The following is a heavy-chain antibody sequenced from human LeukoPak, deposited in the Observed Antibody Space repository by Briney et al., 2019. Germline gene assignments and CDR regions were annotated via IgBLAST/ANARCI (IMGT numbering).Heavy chain of an antibody. V-gene: IGHV1-18*01. CDR1: GYTFISYG. CDR3: ASSAGYDILTAYLLDY. CDR2: ISNYNGNT. D-gene: IGHD3-9*01. Sequence: ASVRVSCKASGYTFISYGFSWVRQAPGQGLEWMGWISNYNGNTNYAQKFRDKFTMTIDTSTTTSYMELRSLRSDDTAVYYCASSAGYDILTAYLLDYWGQGTLVTVSS. J-gene: IGHJ4*02.